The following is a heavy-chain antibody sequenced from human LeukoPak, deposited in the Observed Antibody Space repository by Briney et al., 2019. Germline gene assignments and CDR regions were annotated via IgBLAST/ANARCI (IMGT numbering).Heavy chain of an antibody. V-gene: IGHV3-30*19. CDR1: GFTFSSYG. D-gene: IGHD5-12*01. CDR2: IWYDGSNK. CDR3: ARDRVDIVPYDLIDY. Sequence: GGSLRLSCAASGFTFSSYGMHWVRQAPGKGLEWVAVIWYDGSNKYYADSVKGRFTISRDNSKNTLYLQMNSLRAEDTAVYYCARDRVDIVPYDLIDYWGQGTLVTVSS. J-gene: IGHJ4*02.